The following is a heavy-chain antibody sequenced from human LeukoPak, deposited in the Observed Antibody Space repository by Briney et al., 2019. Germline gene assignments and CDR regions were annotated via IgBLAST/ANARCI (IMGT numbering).Heavy chain of an antibody. J-gene: IGHJ5*02. CDR2: INPNSGGT. D-gene: IGHD2-2*01. Sequence: ASVKVSCKASGYTFTAYHLHWVRQAPGQRLEWMGWINPNSGGTNYAQKFQGRVTMTRDTSISTAYMELSRLRSDDTALYYCARDGYQLLFGGWFDPWGQGTLVTVSS. CDR3: ARDGYQLLFGGWFDP. CDR1: GYTFTAYH. V-gene: IGHV1-2*02.